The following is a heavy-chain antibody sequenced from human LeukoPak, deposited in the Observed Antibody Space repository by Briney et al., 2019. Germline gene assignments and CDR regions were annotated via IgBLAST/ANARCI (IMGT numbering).Heavy chain of an antibody. CDR1: GFTFSSYA. V-gene: IGHV3-23*01. J-gene: IGHJ6*02. Sequence: GGSLRLSCAASGFTFSSYAMSWVRQAPGKGLEWVSALSGSGGSTYYADSVKGRFTISRDNFKNTLYLQMNSLRAEDTAVYYCASLHRAYYGMDVWGQGTTVTVSS. D-gene: IGHD4-11*01. CDR2: LSGSGGST. CDR3: ASLHRAYYGMDV.